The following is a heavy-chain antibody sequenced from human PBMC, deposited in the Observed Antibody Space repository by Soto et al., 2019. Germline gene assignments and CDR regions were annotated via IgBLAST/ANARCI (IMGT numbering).Heavy chain of an antibody. V-gene: IGHV3-21*01. J-gene: IGHJ4*02. CDR1: GFTFSSYS. CDR2: ISSSSSYI. CDR3: ARDARRGGGY. Sequence: EVQLVESGGGLVKPGGSLRLSCAASGFTFSSYSMNWVRQAPGKGLEWVSSISSSSSYIYYADSVKGRFTISRDNAKNALYLQRNSLGAEETAVYYCARDARRGGGYWGQGTLVTVSS. D-gene: IGHD2-15*01.